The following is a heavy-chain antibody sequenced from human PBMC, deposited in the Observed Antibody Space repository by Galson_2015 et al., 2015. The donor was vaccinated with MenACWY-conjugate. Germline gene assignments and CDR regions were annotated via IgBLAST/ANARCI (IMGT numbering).Heavy chain of an antibody. J-gene: IGHJ6*03. CDR2: ISSYNGNT. Sequence: SVKVSCKASGYTFTSYGISWVRQAPGQGLEWMGWISSYNGNTNYAQKLHGRVTMTTDTSTSTAYMELRSLRSDDTDVYYCARRYSSRWYGGHSYYYYMDVWGKGTTVTVSS. D-gene: IGHD6-13*01. V-gene: IGHV1-18*01. CDR3: ARRYSSRWYGGHSYYYYMDV. CDR1: GYTFTSYG.